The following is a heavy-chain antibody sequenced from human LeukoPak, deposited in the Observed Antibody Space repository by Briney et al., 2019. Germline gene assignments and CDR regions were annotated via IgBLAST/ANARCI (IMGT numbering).Heavy chain of an antibody. CDR2: ISYSGST. V-gene: IGHV4-59*01. CDR3: AREGTAGTNLNWFDP. Sequence: SETLSLTCTVSGGSISSYYWSWIRQPPGKGLEWIGYISYSGSTNFNPSLKSTVTISVNTYKNQFSLKLSSVTAADTAVYYCAREGTAGTNLNWFDPWGQGTLVTVSS. D-gene: IGHD1-1*01. CDR1: GGSISSYY. J-gene: IGHJ5*02.